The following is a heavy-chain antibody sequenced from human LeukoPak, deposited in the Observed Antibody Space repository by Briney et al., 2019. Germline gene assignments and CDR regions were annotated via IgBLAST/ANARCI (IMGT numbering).Heavy chain of an antibody. CDR1: GFTFSSYW. J-gene: IGHJ4*02. CDR3: ANQRPAYSSGWIYDY. D-gene: IGHD6-19*01. Sequence: PGGSLRLSCAASGFTFSSYWMHWVRQAPGKGLVWVSRINSDGSSTSYADSVKGRFTISRDNAKNTLYLQMNSLRAEDTAVYYCANQRPAYSSGWIYDYWGQGTLVTVSS. CDR2: INSDGSST. V-gene: IGHV3-74*01.